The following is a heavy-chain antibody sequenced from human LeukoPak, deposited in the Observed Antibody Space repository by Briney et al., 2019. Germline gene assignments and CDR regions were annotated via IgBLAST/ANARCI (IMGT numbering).Heavy chain of an antibody. Sequence: SETLSLTCAVYGGSFSGYYWSWIRQPPGKGLEWIGEINHSGSTNYNPSLKSRVTISVDTSKNQFSLKLSSVTAAVTAVYYCASRQQLRGSGYSRWGQGTLVTVSS. CDR2: INHSGST. J-gene: IGHJ4*02. CDR3: ASRQQLRGSGYSR. D-gene: IGHD3-22*01. CDR1: GGSFSGYY. V-gene: IGHV4-34*01.